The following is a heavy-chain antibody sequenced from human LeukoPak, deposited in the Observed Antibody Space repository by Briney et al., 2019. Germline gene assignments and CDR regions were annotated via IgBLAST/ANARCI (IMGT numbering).Heavy chain of an antibody. CDR2: ISDSGGNT. V-gene: IGHV3-23*01. J-gene: IGHJ4*02. D-gene: IGHD3-22*01. Sequence: GGSLRLSCAASGFTFSIYAMSWVRQAPGEGLEWVSVISDSGGNTYYADFVKGRFTISRDNSKNTLYLQMNSLRAEDTAVYYCAKDQGTTYYYDSSGYRSFDYWGQGTLVTVSS. CDR1: GFTFSIYA. CDR3: AKDQGTTYYYDSSGYRSFDY.